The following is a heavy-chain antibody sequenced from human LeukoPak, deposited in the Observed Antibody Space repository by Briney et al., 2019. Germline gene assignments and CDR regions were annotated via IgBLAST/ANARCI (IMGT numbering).Heavy chain of an antibody. CDR2: ISYDGSNK. J-gene: IGHJ4*02. D-gene: IGHD3-22*01. CDR3: AKGGFYYDSSADGLFDY. CDR1: GFTFSSYG. V-gene: IGHV3-30*18. Sequence: PGGSLRLSCAVSGFTFSSYGMYWVRQAPGKGLEWVTVISYDGSNKYYADSVKGRFTISRDNSKNTLYLQMNSLRAEDTAVYYCAKGGFYYDSSADGLFDYWGQGTLVTVSS.